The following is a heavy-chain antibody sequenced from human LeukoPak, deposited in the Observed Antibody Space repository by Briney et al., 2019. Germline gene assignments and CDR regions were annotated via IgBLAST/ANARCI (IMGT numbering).Heavy chain of an antibody. J-gene: IGHJ3*02. Sequence: SETLSLTCTVSGVSISSAGYWSWIRQYPGKGLEWIGYIYFSGSTYYNPSLKSRVTIPVDTSKNHFSLKLSSVTAADTAVYYCARAPPDYGDYVRAFDIWGQGTKVTVSS. CDR1: GVSISSAGY. CDR3: ARAPPDYGDYVRAFDI. CDR2: IYFSGST. V-gene: IGHV4-31*03. D-gene: IGHD4-17*01.